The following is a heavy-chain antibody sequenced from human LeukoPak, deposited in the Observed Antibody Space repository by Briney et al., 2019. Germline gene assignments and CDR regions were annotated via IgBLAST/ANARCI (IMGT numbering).Heavy chain of an antibody. D-gene: IGHD1-7*01. CDR1: GFTFSSYS. CDR2: ITDSSNII. CDR3: ATLTGSTYGY. Sequence: GGSLRLSCAASGFTFSSYSMNWVRQAPGKGLEWISYITDSSNIIHYADSVKGRFTISRDNAKDLLYLQMSSLRAEDTAMYYCATLTGSTYGYWGQGTLVTVSS. V-gene: IGHV3-48*04. J-gene: IGHJ4*02.